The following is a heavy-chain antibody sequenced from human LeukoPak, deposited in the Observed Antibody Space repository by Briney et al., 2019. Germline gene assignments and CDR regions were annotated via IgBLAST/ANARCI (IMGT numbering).Heavy chain of an antibody. V-gene: IGHV4-59*01. CDR1: GDSISNYY. CDR2: VHYSGNI. J-gene: IGHJ6*04. D-gene: IGHD5-18*01. CDR3: ARVWSGYTHGLELDV. Sequence: SETLSLTCTVSGDSISNYYWSWIRQPPGKGLEWIGYVHYSGNINYNASLRSRVTISRDTSKNQFSLRLSSVTAADTAVYFCARVWSGYTHGLELDVWGKGMSVTVSS.